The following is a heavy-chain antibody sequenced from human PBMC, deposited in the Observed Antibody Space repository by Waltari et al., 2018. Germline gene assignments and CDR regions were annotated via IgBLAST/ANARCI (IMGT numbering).Heavy chain of an antibody. CDR1: GGSISRGDYY. J-gene: IGHJ4*02. V-gene: IGHV4-30-4*08. CDR2: IYYSGTT. D-gene: IGHD2-2*01. CDR3: ARDRGGDCSSTSFSDYFDY. Sequence: QVQLQESGPGLVKPSQTLSLTCTVSGGSISRGDYYWSWIRQPPGKGLEWIGYIYYSGTTYYNASLKSLVTISLDTSKNQFSLKLSSVTAADTAVYYCARDRGGDCSSTSFSDYFDYWGQGTLVTVSS.